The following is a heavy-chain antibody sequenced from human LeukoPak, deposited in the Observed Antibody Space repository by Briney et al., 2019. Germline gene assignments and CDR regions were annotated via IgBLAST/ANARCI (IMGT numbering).Heavy chain of an antibody. CDR3: AKGDRYCSSTSCLFDY. Sequence: GRSLRLSCAASGFTFDDYAMHWVRQAPGKGLEWVSGISWNSGSIGYADSVKGRLTISRDNAKNSLYLQMNSLRAEDTALYYCAKGDRYCSSTSCLFDYWGQGTLVTVSS. V-gene: IGHV3-9*01. D-gene: IGHD2-2*01. J-gene: IGHJ4*02. CDR1: GFTFDDYA. CDR2: ISWNSGSI.